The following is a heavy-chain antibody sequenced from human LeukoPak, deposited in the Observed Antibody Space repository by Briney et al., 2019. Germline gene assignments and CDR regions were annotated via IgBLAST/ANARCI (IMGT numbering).Heavy chain of an antibody. J-gene: IGHJ4*02. D-gene: IGHD3-22*01. CDR2: ISNTGDVT. V-gene: IGHV3-11*01. Sequence: GGSLRLSCAAPGFIFGDYYMTWIRQAPGKGLEWVSYISNTGDVTKYADSVKGRFTISRDNAKNSLYLEMNALRVEDTALYYCAKALSAYYNTIKDYWGQGTLVTVSS. CDR3: AKALSAYYNTIKDY. CDR1: GFIFGDYY.